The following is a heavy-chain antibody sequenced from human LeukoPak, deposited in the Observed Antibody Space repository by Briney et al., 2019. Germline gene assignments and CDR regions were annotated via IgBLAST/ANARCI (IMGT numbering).Heavy chain of an antibody. V-gene: IGHV4-38-2*02. CDR1: GYSISSGYY. J-gene: IGHJ4*02. Sequence: PSETLSLTCTVSGYSISSGYYWGWIRQPPGKGLEWIGSIYHSGSTYYNPSLKSRVTISVDTSKNQFSLKLSSVTAADTAVYYCARAIGIAVAGTLFDYWGQGTLVTVSS. CDR2: IYHSGST. D-gene: IGHD6-19*01. CDR3: ARAIGIAVAGTLFDY.